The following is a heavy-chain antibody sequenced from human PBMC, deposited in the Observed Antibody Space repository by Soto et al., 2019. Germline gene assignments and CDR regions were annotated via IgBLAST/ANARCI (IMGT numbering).Heavy chain of an antibody. CDR2: IYTSGST. D-gene: IGHD1-26*01. V-gene: IGHV4-4*07. CDR1: GGSISSYY. CDR3: ARDTSLSGSYVPFDY. J-gene: IGHJ4*02. Sequence: KPWETLSLTCTVSGGSISSYYWSWIRQPAGKGLEWIGRIYTSGSTNYNPSLKSRVTMSVDTSKNQFSLKLSSVTAADTAVYYCARDTSLSGSYVPFDYWGQGTLVTVSS.